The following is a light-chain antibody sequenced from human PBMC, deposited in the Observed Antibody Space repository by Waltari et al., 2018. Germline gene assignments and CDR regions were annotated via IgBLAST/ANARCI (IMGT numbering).Light chain of an antibody. V-gene: IGKV2-28*01. CDR1: QSLLHGNGYNY. CDR3: MQALQTLT. CDR2: LGS. J-gene: IGKJ2*01. Sequence: DIVMTQSPLPLPVTPGQPASISCRSSQSLLHGNGYNYLDWYLQKPGQSPQLLIYLGSNRASGVPDRFSGSGAGTDFTLNISRVEAEDVGVYYGMQALQTLTFGQGTKLEIK.